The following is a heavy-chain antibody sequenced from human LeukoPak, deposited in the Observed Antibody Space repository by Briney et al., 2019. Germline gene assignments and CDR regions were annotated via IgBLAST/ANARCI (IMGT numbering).Heavy chain of an antibody. CDR3: ARDQEGFDY. V-gene: IGHV1-46*01. J-gene: IGHJ4*02. Sequence: ASVKVSCKASGYTFTNYYMHWVRQAPGQGLEWMGIINPSGGSASSAQKFQGRVTLTRDTSTSIVYMELSSLTSEDTAVYYCARDQEGFDYWGQGTLVTVSS. CDR1: GYTFTNYY. CDR2: INPSGGSA.